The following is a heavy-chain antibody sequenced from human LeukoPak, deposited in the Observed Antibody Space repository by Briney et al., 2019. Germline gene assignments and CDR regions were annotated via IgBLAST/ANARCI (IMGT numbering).Heavy chain of an antibody. CDR1: GFTFSSYS. D-gene: IGHD2-2*01. Sequence: GGSLRLSCAASGFTFSSYSMHWVRQAPGKGLEWVAFIRYDGSNKYYADSVKGRFTISRDNSKNTLYLQMNSLRAEDTAVYYCAKVVVPAARARGGDWFDPWGQGTLVTVSS. CDR2: IRYDGSNK. J-gene: IGHJ5*02. V-gene: IGHV3-30*02. CDR3: AKVVVPAARARGGDWFDP.